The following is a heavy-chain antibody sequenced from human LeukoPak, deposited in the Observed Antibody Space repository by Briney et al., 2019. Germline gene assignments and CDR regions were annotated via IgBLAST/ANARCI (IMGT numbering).Heavy chain of an antibody. CDR2: IRYDGSNK. D-gene: IGHD5-18*01. Sequence: PGGSLRLSCAASGFTFSSYGTHWVRQAPGKGLEWVAFIRYDGSNKYYADSVKGRFTISRDNSKNTLYLQMNSLRAEDTAVYYCAKDRTAMVTGLFDYWGQGTLVTVSS. CDR3: AKDRTAMVTGLFDY. J-gene: IGHJ4*02. V-gene: IGHV3-30*02. CDR1: GFTFSSYG.